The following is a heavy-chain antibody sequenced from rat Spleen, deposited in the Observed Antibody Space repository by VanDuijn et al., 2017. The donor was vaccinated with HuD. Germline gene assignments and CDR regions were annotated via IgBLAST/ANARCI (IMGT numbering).Heavy chain of an antibody. J-gene: IGHJ3*01. CDR2: ISKGGGNT. CDR1: GFTYSNYV. D-gene: IGHD4-3*01. CDR3: VRQDTSGYSNWFTY. V-gene: IGHV5-25*01. Sequence: EVQLVESGGGLVQPGRSLKLSCAASGFTYSNYVLDWVRQAPKKGLEWVSSISKGGGNTYYRDSVKGRFTISRDNAKSTIYLQMDSMRSEDTATFYCVRQDTSGYSNWFTYWGQGTLVTVSS.